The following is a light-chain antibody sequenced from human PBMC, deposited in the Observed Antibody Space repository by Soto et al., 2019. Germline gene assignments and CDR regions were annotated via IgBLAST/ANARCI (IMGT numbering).Light chain of an antibody. CDR2: DAS. CDR1: QSVSSH. CDR3: QQRSNWPRLS. J-gene: IGKJ4*01. V-gene: IGKV3-11*01. Sequence: EIVLTQSPATLSLSPGERATLSCRASQSVSSHLAWYQQKPGQAPRLLIYDASNRAAGIPARFSGSGSGTDCTLALSSLDAEDFAVYYCQQRSNWPRLSFGGGTKVEIK.